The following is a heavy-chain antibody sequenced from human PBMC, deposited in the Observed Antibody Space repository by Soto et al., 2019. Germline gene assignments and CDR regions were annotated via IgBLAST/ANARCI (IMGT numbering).Heavy chain of an antibody. Sequence: EVQLVESGGGLVKPGGSLRLSCAASGFTFSSYSMNWVRQAPGKGLEWVSSISSSSSYIYYADSVKGRFTISRDNAKNSLYLQMNSLRAEDTAVYYCPRGGSSSCDFDYWGQETLVTVSS. D-gene: IGHD6-13*01. V-gene: IGHV3-21*01. CDR1: GFTFSSYS. CDR2: ISSSSSYI. J-gene: IGHJ4*02. CDR3: PRGGSSSCDFDY.